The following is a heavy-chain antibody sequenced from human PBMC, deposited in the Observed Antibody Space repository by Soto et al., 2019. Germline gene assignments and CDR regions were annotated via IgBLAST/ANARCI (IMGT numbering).Heavy chain of an antibody. J-gene: IGHJ6*02. D-gene: IGHD3-22*01. Sequence: SETLSLTCTVSGGSISSGGYYWSWIRQHPGKGLEWIGYIYYSGSTYYNPSLKSRVTISVDTSKNQFSLKLSSVTAADTAVYYCAMESTMIGGHRRSMDVWGQGTTVTVSS. CDR3: AMESTMIGGHRRSMDV. CDR2: IYYSGST. V-gene: IGHV4-31*03. CDR1: GGSISSGGYY.